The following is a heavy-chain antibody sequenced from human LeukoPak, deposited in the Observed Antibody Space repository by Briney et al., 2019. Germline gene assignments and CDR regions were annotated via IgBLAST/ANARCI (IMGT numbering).Heavy chain of an antibody. J-gene: IGHJ4*02. D-gene: IGHD3-9*01. Sequence: GRSLRLSCAASCFTFRSCGKHGLRQAPGKALEGVAVISYDGSEKYYADSVKGRFTISRDNSKNTLYLQMNSLRADDTAVYSRARDLVRVLTFDWLAGDYWGQGTLVTVSS. V-gene: IGHV3-30*03. CDR3: ARDLVRVLTFDWLAGDY. CDR2: ISYDGSEK. CDR1: CFTFRSCG.